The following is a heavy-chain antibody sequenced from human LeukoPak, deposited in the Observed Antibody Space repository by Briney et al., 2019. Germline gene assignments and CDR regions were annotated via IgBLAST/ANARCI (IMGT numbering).Heavy chain of an antibody. D-gene: IGHD1-20*01. CDR3: ARDVGFSDPYNYFDP. J-gene: IGHJ5*02. CDR2: IKHDGGET. Sequence: GGSLRLTCTASGFTIRNYWMSWVRQAPGKGLELVANIKHDGGETYYVDSVKGRFAISRDNAENSLHLQMNSLRAEDTALYYCARDVGFSDPYNYFDPWGQGTLVTVFS. CDR1: GFTIRNYW. V-gene: IGHV3-7*03.